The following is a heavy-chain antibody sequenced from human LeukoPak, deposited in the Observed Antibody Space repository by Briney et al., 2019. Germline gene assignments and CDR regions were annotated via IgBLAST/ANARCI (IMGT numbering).Heavy chain of an antibody. CDR3: ARDQVYSGSYSIYYYYYMDV. J-gene: IGHJ6*03. V-gene: IGHV3-21*01. Sequence: GGSLRLSCAASGFTFSSYSMNWVRQAPGKGLEWVSSISSSSSYIYYADSVKGRFTISRDNAKNSLYLQMNSLRAEDTAVYYCARDQVYSGSYSIYYYYYMDVWGKGTTVTVSS. D-gene: IGHD1-26*01. CDR1: GFTFSSYS. CDR2: ISSSSSYI.